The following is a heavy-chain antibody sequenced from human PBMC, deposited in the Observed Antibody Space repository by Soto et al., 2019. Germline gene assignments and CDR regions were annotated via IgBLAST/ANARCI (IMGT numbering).Heavy chain of an antibody. CDR3: AREPLGYDSSGYSDY. D-gene: IGHD3-22*01. Sequence: QVQLVQSGAEVKKPGSSVKVSCKASGGTFSSYAISWVRQAPGQGLEWMGGIIPIFGTANYAQKFQGRVTITADKSPSTADMELSSLRSADTAVYYCAREPLGYDSSGYSDYWGQGTLVTVSS. CDR2: IIPIFGTA. V-gene: IGHV1-69*06. CDR1: GGTFSSYA. J-gene: IGHJ4*02.